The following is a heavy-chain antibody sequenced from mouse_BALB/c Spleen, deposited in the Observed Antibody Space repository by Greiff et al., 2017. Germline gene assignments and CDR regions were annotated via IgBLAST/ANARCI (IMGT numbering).Heavy chain of an antibody. Sequence: VQVVESGPQLVRPGASVKISCKASGYSFTSYWMHWVKQRPGQGLEWIGMIDPSDSETRLNQKFKDKATLTVDKSSSTAYMQLSSPTSEDSAVYYCARKGPTASDYWGQGTTLTVSS. D-gene: IGHD5-1*01. V-gene: IGHV1S126*01. CDR2: IDPSDSET. CDR3: ARKGPTASDY. J-gene: IGHJ2*01. CDR1: GYSFTSYW.